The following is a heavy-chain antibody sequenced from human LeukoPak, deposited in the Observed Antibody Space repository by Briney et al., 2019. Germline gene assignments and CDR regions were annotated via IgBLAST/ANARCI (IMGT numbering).Heavy chain of an antibody. J-gene: IGHJ4*02. CDR3: ARDLARSY. V-gene: IGHV4-38-2*02. CDR2: IYHSGST. CDR1: GYSISSDYY. Sequence: ETSETLSLTCTVPGYSISSDYYWGWVRQPPGKGLQWIGTIYHSGSTYYKPSLKSRVTISVDTSKNQFSLRLTSVTAADTAVYYCARDLARSYWGQGTLVTVSS. D-gene: IGHD5-12*01.